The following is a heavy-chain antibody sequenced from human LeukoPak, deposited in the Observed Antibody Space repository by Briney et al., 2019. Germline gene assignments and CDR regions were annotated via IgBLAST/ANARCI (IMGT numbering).Heavy chain of an antibody. Sequence: PSETLSLTCTVSGGSIGSSSYYWGWIRQPPGKGLEWIGSIYYSGSTYYNPSLKSRVTISVDTSKNQFSLKLSSVTAADTAVYYCARHSQGDYYYYYMDVWGKGTTVTVSS. J-gene: IGHJ6*03. CDR2: IYYSGST. CDR1: GGSIGSSSYY. CDR3: ARHSQGDYYYYYMDV. V-gene: IGHV4-39*01.